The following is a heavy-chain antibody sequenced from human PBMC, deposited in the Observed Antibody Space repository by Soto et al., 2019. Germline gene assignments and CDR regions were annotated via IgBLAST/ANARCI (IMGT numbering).Heavy chain of an antibody. CDR1: GFTFSSYD. D-gene: IGHD1-1*01. Sequence: GGSLRLSCAASGFTFSSYDMHWVRQATGKGLEWVSAIGTAGDTYYPGSVKGRFTISRENAKNSLYLQMNSLRAGDTAVYYCARGYEVSSGYYYGMDVWGQGTTVTVSS. J-gene: IGHJ6*02. V-gene: IGHV3-13*04. CDR2: IGTAGDT. CDR3: ARGYEVSSGYYYGMDV.